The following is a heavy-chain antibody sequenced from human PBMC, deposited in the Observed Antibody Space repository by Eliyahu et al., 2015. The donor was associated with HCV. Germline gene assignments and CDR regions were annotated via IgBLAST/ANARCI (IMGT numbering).Heavy chain of an antibody. V-gene: IGHV4-4*02. D-gene: IGHD3-10*01. J-gene: IGHJ4*02. CDR2: IKPRGST. Sequence: QVQLQESGPGLVKPSGTLSLTCDVSGDSISSSKWWSWGPPAPKEGAGGVGGIKPRGSTNYNPSLKSRVTITIDKSKNQLSLQLSSVTAADTAVYYCARDSGGQCDYWGQGTLVTVSS. CDR3: ARDSGGQCDY. CDR1: GDSISSSKW.